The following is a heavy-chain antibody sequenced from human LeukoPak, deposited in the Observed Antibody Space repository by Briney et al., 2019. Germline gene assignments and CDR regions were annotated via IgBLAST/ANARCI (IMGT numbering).Heavy chain of an antibody. CDR3: AREGLYDSSGTDFDY. J-gene: IGHJ4*02. CDR2: IYYSGST. V-gene: IGHV4-39*07. D-gene: IGHD3-22*01. Sequence: PSETLPLTCTVSGGSISSSSYYWGWIRQPPGKGLEWIGSIYYSGSTYYNPSLKSRVTISVDTSKNQFSLKLSSVTAADTAVYYCAREGLYDSSGTDFDYWGQGTLVTVSS. CDR1: GGSISSSSYY.